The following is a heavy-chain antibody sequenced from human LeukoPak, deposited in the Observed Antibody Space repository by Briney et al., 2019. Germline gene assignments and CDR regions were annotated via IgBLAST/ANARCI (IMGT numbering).Heavy chain of an antibody. CDR2: ISSSGSTI. CDR3: ARASNYDYVWGSYCLYYFDY. J-gene: IGHJ4*02. D-gene: IGHD3-16*02. V-gene: IGHV3-48*03. CDR1: GFTSSSYE. Sequence: PGGSLRLSCAASGFTSSSYEMNWVRQAPGKGLEWVSYISSSGSTIYYADSVKGRFTISRDNAKNSLYLQMNSLRAEDTAVYYRARASNYDYVWGSYCLYYFDYWGQGTLVTVSS.